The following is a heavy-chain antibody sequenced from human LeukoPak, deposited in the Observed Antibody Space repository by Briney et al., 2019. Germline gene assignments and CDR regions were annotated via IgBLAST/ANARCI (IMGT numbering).Heavy chain of an antibody. Sequence: GESLKISCQGSGYSFTTYWIGWVRQMPGKGLEWMGIIYPGDSDPRYRPSFQGQVTMSADKSISTAYLQWNSLKASDTAMYYCARVHDSSGYYWYFDLWGRGTLVTVSS. CDR1: GYSFTTYW. CDR2: IYPGDSDP. D-gene: IGHD3-22*01. CDR3: ARVHDSSGYYWYFDL. J-gene: IGHJ2*01. V-gene: IGHV5-51*01.